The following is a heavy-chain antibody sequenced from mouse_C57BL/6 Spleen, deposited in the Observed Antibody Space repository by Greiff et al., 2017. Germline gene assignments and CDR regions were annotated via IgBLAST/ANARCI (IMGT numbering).Heavy chain of an antibody. CDR3: ARFLGRYWYFDV. CDR1: GYAFSSYW. J-gene: IGHJ1*03. Sequence: QVQLQQSGAELVKPGASVKISCKASGYAFSSYWMNWVKQRPGKGLEWIGQIYPGDGDTNYNGKFKGKATLTADKSSSTAYMQLISLTSDDSAVYFFARFLGRYWYFDVWGTGTTVTVSA. CDR2: IYPGDGDT. V-gene: IGHV1-80*01.